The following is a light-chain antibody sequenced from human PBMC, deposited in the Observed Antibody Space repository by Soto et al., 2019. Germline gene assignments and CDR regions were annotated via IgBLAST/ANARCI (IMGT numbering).Light chain of an antibody. J-gene: IGKJ1*01. CDR1: QSVCRRY. Sequence: IGFTEAPSHLAFSPGEKAHLSFRASQSVCRRYLSWDQQKPGQAPRLLLLGAFSRAPGHPDRVRGRGFGEDFTLTISRLEPEDFAVYYCQQYGSSFWTFGHGTKGDIK. V-gene: IGKV3-20*01. CDR3: QQYGSSFWT. CDR2: GAF.